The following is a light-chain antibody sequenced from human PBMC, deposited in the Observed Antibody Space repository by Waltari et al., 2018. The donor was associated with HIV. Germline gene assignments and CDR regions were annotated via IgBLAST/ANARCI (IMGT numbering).Light chain of an antibody. J-gene: IGLJ2*01. CDR1: SGSIASNF. CDR2: EDD. Sequence: NFMLTQAHSVSESPGKTVTISCTRSSGSIASNFVQWYQQRPGSAPTTVIYEDDQRPSGVPDRFSGSIDRSSNSASLTISGLKTEDEADYYCQSYDSTDVVFGGGTKLTVL. CDR3: QSYDSTDVV. V-gene: IGLV6-57*04.